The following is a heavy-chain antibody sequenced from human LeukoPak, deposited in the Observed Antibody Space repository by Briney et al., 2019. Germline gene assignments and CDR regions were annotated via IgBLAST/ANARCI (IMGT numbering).Heavy chain of an antibody. V-gene: IGHV4-4*02. D-gene: IGHD5-18*01. CDR2: IYHSGGT. CDR1: SGSITSSNW. J-gene: IGHJ4*02. Sequence: SETLSLTCAVSSGSITSSNWWSWVRQPPGKGLEWIGEIYHSGGTNYHPSLKSRVTISVDTSKNQFSLKLSSVTAADTAVYYCARRSYGTDYFDYWGQGTLVTVSS. CDR3: ARRSYGTDYFDY.